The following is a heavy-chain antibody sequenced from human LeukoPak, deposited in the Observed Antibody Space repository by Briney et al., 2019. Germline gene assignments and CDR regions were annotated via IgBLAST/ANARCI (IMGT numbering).Heavy chain of an antibody. CDR3: AKDLATKYALDY. Sequence: GGSLRLSCAASGFTFSSNAMHWVRQAPGRGLEWVAFISYEGSTIYYADSVKGRFTISRDNSKNTLSLQMHSLRAEDTAVYYCAKDLATKYALDYWGQGALVTVSS. D-gene: IGHD2-8*01. J-gene: IGHJ4*02. CDR1: GFTFSSNA. CDR2: ISYEGSTI. V-gene: IGHV3-30*18.